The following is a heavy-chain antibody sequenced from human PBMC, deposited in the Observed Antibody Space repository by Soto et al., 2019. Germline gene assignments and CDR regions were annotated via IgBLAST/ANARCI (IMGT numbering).Heavy chain of an antibody. CDR1: GFTFSSYG. D-gene: IGHD2-21*02. J-gene: IGHJ4*02. Sequence: QVQLVESGGGVVQPGRSLRLSCAASGFTFSSYGMHWVRQAPGKGLEWVAVIWYAGSNKYYADSVKGRFTISRDNSTNTLYLHMNSLSAEDTAVYYCASHQTATDYWGPGTLVTVSS. CDR2: IWYAGSNK. CDR3: ASHQTATDY. V-gene: IGHV3-33*01.